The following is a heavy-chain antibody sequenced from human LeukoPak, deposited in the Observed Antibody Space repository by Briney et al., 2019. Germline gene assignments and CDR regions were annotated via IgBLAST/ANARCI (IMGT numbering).Heavy chain of an antibody. CDR1: GGSLGGYS. CDR2: INHSGST. V-gene: IGHV4-34*01. CDR3: ARETSQKGAHYMDV. J-gene: IGHJ6*03. D-gene: IGHD3-16*01. Sequence: SETLSLTCAVYGGSLGGYSWSWIRQPPGKGLEWIGEINHSGSTNYNPSLKSRVTISVDTSKNQFSLKLRSVTAADTAVYYCARETSQKGAHYMDVWGKGTTVTISS.